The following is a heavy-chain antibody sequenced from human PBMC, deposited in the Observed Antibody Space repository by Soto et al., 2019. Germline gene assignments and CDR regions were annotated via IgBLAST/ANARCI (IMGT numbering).Heavy chain of an antibody. CDR3: ARDMDQHLIMLRYYYAMDA. V-gene: IGHV1-3*01. CDR2: INAGNVNT. Sequence: QVQLVQSGAEVKKPGASVKVSCKASGYSFNTYAMHWVRQAPGQRLEWLAWINAGNVNTKYSQKFQGRLTVTRYKSVSTAYMELSSLTYEDTAVYYCARDMDQHLIMLRYYYAMDAWGQGTTDTVSS. D-gene: IGHD2-2*01. J-gene: IGHJ6*01. CDR1: GYSFNTYA.